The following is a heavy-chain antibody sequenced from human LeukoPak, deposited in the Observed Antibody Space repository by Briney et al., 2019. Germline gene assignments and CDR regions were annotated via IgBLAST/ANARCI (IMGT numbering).Heavy chain of an antibody. Sequence: SETLSLTCAVYGGSFSGYYWSWIRQPPGKGLEWIGEINHSGSTNYNPSLKSGVTISVDTSKNQFSLKLSSVTAADTAVYYCARRGYGDSFDYWGQGTLVTVS. CDR2: INHSGST. D-gene: IGHD4-17*01. V-gene: IGHV4-34*01. CDR3: ARRGYGDSFDY. CDR1: GGSFSGYY. J-gene: IGHJ4*02.